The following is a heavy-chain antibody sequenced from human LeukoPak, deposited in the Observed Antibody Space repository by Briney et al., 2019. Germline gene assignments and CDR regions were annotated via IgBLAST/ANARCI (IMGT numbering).Heavy chain of an antibody. CDR1: GGSISSYY. D-gene: IGHD4-23*01. CDR3: ARSDYGGNSTAIRIDP. V-gene: IGHV4-4*07. Sequence: SETLSLTCTVSGGSISSYYWSWIRQPAGKELEWIGRIYTSGSTNYNPSLKSRVTMSVDTSKNQFSLKLSSVTAADTAVYYCARSDYGGNSTAIRIDPWGQGTLVTVSS. J-gene: IGHJ5*02. CDR2: IYTSGST.